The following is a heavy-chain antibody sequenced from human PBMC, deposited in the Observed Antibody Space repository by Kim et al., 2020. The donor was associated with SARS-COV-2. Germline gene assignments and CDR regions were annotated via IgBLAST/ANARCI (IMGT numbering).Heavy chain of an antibody. V-gene: IGHV4-4*07. D-gene: IGHD3-16*02. CDR2: YTMGGT. Sequence: YTMGGTNYNPSLQSRVTMSVDMATNQFSLKLSSVTAADTAVYYCASALGHWGQGTLVTVSS. CDR3: ASALGH. J-gene: IGHJ4*02.